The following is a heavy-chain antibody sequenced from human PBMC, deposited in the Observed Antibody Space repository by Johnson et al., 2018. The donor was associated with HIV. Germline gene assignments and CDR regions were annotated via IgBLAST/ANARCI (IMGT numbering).Heavy chain of an antibody. CDR3: AKAMGGWLLAHAFDI. CDR1: GFTFRNYG. V-gene: IGHV3-30*18. Sequence: QVQLVESGGGVVQPGRSLRLSCVASGFTFRNYGMHWVRQAPGKGLEWVAVISYDGSVKYYADAVKGRFTISRDNSKNKLYLQMNSLRAEDTAVYYCAKAMGGWLLAHAFDIWGQGTMVTISS. D-gene: IGHD3-22*01. CDR2: ISYDGSVK. J-gene: IGHJ3*02.